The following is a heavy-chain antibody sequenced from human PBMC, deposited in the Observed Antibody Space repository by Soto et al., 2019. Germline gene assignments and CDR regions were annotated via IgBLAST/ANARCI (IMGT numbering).Heavy chain of an antibody. V-gene: IGHV3-15*01. Sequence: EVQLVASGGGLVKPGGSLRLSCAASGLIFSDVWMTWVRQAPGKGLEWVGRIKTKPDDGTIDYAAPVRGRFTISRDDSKNTLYLQMTSLTPDDTGVYYCTTSNLGVDYWGPGALVTVSS. J-gene: IGHJ4*02. CDR3: TTSNLGVDY. CDR1: GLIFSDVW. D-gene: IGHD3-16*01. CDR2: IKTKPDDGTI.